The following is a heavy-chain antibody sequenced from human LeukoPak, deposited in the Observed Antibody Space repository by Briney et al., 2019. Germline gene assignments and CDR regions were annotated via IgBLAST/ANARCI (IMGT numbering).Heavy chain of an antibody. CDR3: AREVVYCSGGSCRAGLLGPTWFDP. J-gene: IGHJ5*02. D-gene: IGHD2-15*01. CDR1: GFTFSSYS. V-gene: IGHV3-66*01. Sequence: PGGSPRLSCAASGFTFSSYSMSWVRQAPGKGLEWVSVIYSGGSTYYADSVKGRFTISRDNSKNTLYLQMNSLRAEDTAVYYCAREVVYCSGGSCRAGLLGPTWFDPWGQGTLVTVSS. CDR2: IYSGGST.